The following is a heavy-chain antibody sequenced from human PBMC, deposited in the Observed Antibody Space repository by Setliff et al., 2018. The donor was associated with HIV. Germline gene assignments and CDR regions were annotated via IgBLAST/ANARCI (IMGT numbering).Heavy chain of an antibody. CDR2: VNPNSGGT. V-gene: IGHV1-2*06. D-gene: IGHD2-8*01. J-gene: IGHJ3*02. Sequence: ASVKVSCKASGYTFTGYYIHWVRQAPGQGLEWMGRVNPNSGGTNYAQKFQGRVTMTRDTSISTAHMELSRLRSDDTAVYYCATKVHCTNGVCLDAFDTWGQGTMVTVSS. CDR1: GYTFTGYY. CDR3: ATKVHCTNGVCLDAFDT.